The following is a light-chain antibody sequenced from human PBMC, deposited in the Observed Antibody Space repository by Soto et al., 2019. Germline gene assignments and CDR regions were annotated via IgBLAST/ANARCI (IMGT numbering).Light chain of an antibody. J-gene: IGKJ5*01. CDR3: QQYNSYSLIT. CDR1: QSISSW. Sequence: DIQMTQSPPTLSASVGDRVTITCRASQSISSWLAWYQQKPGKAPKLLINDASSLESGVPSRFSGSGSGTEFTLTISSLQPDDFATYYCQQYNSYSLITFGQGTRLEIK. V-gene: IGKV1-5*01. CDR2: DAS.